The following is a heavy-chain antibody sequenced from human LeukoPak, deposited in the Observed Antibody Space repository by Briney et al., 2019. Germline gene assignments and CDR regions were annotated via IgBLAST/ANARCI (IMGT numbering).Heavy chain of an antibody. CDR1: GGSISSSSYY. J-gene: IGHJ4*02. V-gene: IGHV4-39*01. Sequence: SETLSLTCTVSGGSISSSSYYWGWIRQPPGTGLEWIGNIYYSGSTYYSPSLKSRVTISVDTSKNQFSLKLSSVTAADTAVYYCARVPSMTTVTAGLPTIDYWGQGTLVTVSS. CDR2: IYYSGST. CDR3: ARVPSMTTVTAGLPTIDY. D-gene: IGHD4-11*01.